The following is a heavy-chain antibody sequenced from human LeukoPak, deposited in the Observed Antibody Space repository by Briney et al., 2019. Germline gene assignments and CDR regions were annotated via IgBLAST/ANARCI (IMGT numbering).Heavy chain of an antibody. V-gene: IGHV3-49*04. CDR3: TRPHDY. J-gene: IGHJ4*02. CDR1: GLTFGDYT. CDR2: IRSKAYGGTT. Sequence: GRSLRLSCTASGLTFGDYTMSWVRQAPGRGLEWVGFIRSKAYGGTTEYAASVKGRFTISRDDSKSIAYLQMNSLKTEDTAVYFCTRPHDYWGQGTLVTVSS.